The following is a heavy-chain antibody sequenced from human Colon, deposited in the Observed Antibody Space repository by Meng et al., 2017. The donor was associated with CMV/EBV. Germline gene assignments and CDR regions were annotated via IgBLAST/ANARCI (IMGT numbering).Heavy chain of an antibody. J-gene: IGHJ6*02. CDR3: ARDPSLITISGVVTYGMDV. CDR2: ISSGGQTI. V-gene: IGHV3-48*03. D-gene: IGHD3-3*01. Sequence: AGSLRLSCSASGFTFRSYEMNWVRQAPGKGLEWVSYISSGGQTIHYSDSVKGRFTISRDNTNNSLYLQMSSLRADDTAVYYCARDPSLITISGVVTYGMDVWGPGTTVTVSS. CDR1: GFTFRSYE.